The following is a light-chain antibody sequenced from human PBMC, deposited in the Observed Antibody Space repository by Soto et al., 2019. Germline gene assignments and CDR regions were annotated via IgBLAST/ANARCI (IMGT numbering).Light chain of an antibody. CDR1: QGISSY. J-gene: IGKJ4*01. CDR2: AAS. CDR3: QQLNSYPLT. V-gene: IGKV1-9*01. Sequence: DIQLTQSPSFLSASVGHRVTITCRASQGISSYLAWYQQKPGKAPKLLIYAASTLQSGVPSRFSGSGSGTEFTLTISSLQPEDFATYYCQQLNSYPLTFGRGTKVEIK.